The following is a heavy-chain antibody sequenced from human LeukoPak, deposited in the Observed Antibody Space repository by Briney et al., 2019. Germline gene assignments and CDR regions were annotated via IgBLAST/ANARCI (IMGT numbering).Heavy chain of an antibody. J-gene: IGHJ4*02. V-gene: IGHV1-69*05. CDR1: GGTFSSYA. CDR3: ARVGNSRDYFDY. CDR2: IIPIFGTA. D-gene: IGHD4-23*01. Sequence: GASVKVSCKASGGTFSSYAISWVRQAPGQGLEWMGGIIPIFGTANYAQKFQGRVTITTDESTSTAYMELSSLGSEDTAVYYCARVGNSRDYFDYWGQGTLITVSS.